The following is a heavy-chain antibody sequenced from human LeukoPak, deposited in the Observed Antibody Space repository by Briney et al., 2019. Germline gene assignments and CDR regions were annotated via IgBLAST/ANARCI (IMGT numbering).Heavy chain of an antibody. V-gene: IGHV3-21*04. D-gene: IGHD6-19*01. CDR2: ISSSSSYI. J-gene: IGHJ3*02. CDR3: AKVAPGSGWYWNAFDI. Sequence: GGSLRLSCAASGFTFSSYSMNWVRQAPGKGLEWVSSISSSSSYIYYADSVKGRFTISRDNAKNSLYLQMNSLRAEDTAVYYCAKVAPGSGWYWNAFDIWGQGTMVTVSS. CDR1: GFTFSSYS.